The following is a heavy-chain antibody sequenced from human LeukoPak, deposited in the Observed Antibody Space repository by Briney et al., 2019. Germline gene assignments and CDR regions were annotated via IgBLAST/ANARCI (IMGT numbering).Heavy chain of an antibody. Sequence: KTGGSLRLSCAASGFTFSSYSMKWVRQAPGKGLEWVSSISSSSSYIYYADSVKGRFTISRDNAKNSLYLQMNSLRAEDTAVYYCATDSYSSSWGFDYWGQGTLVTVSS. CDR3: ATDSYSSSWGFDY. J-gene: IGHJ4*02. D-gene: IGHD6-13*01. CDR2: ISSSSSYI. CDR1: GFTFSSYS. V-gene: IGHV3-21*01.